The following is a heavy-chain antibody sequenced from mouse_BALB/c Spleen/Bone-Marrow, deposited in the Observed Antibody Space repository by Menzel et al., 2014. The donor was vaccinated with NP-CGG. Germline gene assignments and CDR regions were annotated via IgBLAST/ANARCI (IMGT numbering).Heavy chain of an antibody. CDR3: ARHHGDYFYYALGY. V-gene: IGHV5-12-2*01. D-gene: IGHD2-13*01. CDR2: ISNGGGST. CDR1: GFTFSSYT. J-gene: IGHJ4*01. Sequence: EVKLVESGGGLVQPGGSLKLSCAASGFTFSSYTMSWVRQTPEKRLEWVAYISNGGGSTYYSDTVKGRFTISRDNAKNTLYLQMSSLKSEDTAMYYCARHHGDYFYYALGYWGQGTSVTASS.